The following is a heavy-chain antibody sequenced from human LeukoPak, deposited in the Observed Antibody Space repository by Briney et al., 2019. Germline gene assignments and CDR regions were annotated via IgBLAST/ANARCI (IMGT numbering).Heavy chain of an antibody. Sequence: GGSLRLSCVASDFTFSSYTMIWVRQAPGKALEWVSVIGTRGDGIHYADSVKGRFTISRDDSKNTLYLQMNSLRAEDTAVYYCARDPNWGSGYWGQGTLVTVSS. CDR2: IGTRGDGI. CDR3: ARDPNWGSGY. J-gene: IGHJ4*02. D-gene: IGHD7-27*01. V-gene: IGHV3-23*01. CDR1: DFTFSSYT.